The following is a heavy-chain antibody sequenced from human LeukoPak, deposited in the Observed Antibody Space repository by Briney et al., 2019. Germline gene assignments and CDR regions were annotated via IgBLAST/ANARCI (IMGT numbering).Heavy chain of an antibody. Sequence: GGSLRLSCVASDFTFSSYTMIWVRQAPGKALEWVSVIGTRGDGIHYADSVKGRFTISRDDSKNTLYLQMNSLRAEDTAVYYCARDPNWGSGYWGQGTLVTVSS. CDR2: IGTRGDGI. CDR3: ARDPNWGSGY. J-gene: IGHJ4*02. D-gene: IGHD7-27*01. V-gene: IGHV3-23*01. CDR1: DFTFSSYT.